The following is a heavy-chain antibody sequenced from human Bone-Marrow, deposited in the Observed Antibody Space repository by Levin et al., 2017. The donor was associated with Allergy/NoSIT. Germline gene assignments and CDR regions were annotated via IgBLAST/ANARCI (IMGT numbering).Heavy chain of an antibody. V-gene: IGHV3-23*01. Sequence: PGGSLRLSCAASGFTFSSYAMSWVRQAPGKGLEWVSGISGSGGSTYYADSVKGRFSISRDNSENILYVQMDSLRAEDTAVYFCVKFSGVTTLNSFDSWGQGTLVTVSS. D-gene: IGHD4-11*01. CDR3: VKFSGVTTLNSFDS. CDR2: ISGSGGST. CDR1: GFTFSSYA. J-gene: IGHJ4*02.